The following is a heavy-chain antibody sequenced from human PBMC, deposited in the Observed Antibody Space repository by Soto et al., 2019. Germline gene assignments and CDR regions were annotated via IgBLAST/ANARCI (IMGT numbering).Heavy chain of an antibody. CDR2: ISAYNGNT. CDR1: GYTFTSYG. J-gene: IGHJ5*02. Sequence: ASVKVSCKASGYTFTSYGISWVRQAPGQGLEWMEWISAYNGNTNYAQKLQGRVTMTTDTSTSTAYMELRSLRSDDTAVYYCATDFYSIAGADWGTCYYRGLDAWGQGTXVTVSS. CDR3: ATDFYSIAGADWGTCYYRGLDA. V-gene: IGHV1-18*01. D-gene: IGHD3-16*01.